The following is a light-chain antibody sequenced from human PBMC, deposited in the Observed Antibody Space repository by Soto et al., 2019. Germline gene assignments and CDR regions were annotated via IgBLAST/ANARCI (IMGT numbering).Light chain of an antibody. CDR1: QTISSNY. V-gene: IGKV3-20*01. J-gene: IGKJ1*01. CDR2: GTS. Sequence: EIVLTQSPGTLSVSPGERATLSCRASQTISSNYLAWYQQKPGQAPSLLIYGTSSRATGIPDRFSGSGSGTDFTLPISRLEPEDSAIYYCQQYVSWPFGQGTKVEIK. CDR3: QQYVSWP.